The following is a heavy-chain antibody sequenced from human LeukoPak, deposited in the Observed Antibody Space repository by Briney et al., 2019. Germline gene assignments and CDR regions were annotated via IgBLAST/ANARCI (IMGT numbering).Heavy chain of an antibody. J-gene: IGHJ6*02. V-gene: IGHV3-33*01. CDR1: GFTFSSYG. CDR2: IWYDGSNK. CDR3: ARNPVLVRGYYYYYGMDV. D-gene: IGHD3-10*01. Sequence: PGRSLRLSCAASGFTFSSYGMHWVRQAPGKGLEWVAVIWYDGSNKYYADSVKGRFTISRDNSKNTLYLQMNSLRAEGTAVYYCARNPVLVRGYYYYYGMDVWGQGTTVTVSS.